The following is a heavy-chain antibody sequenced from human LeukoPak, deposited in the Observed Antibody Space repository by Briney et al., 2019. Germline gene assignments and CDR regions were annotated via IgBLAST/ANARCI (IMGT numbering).Heavy chain of an antibody. D-gene: IGHD2-21*02. V-gene: IGHV1-69*10. J-gene: IGHJ3*02. CDR3: ARPXCXGDCYRFPFDAFDI. CDR2: XXXXXXXX. CDR1: XGXXXXXX. Sequence: ASVKVSCKASXGXXXXXXXXXVXXXPGXXXXXMXXXXXXXXXXNYXXKFKGXVTITADKSTSTAYMELSSLRSEDTAVYYCARPXCXGDCYRFPFDAFDIWGQGTMVTVSS.